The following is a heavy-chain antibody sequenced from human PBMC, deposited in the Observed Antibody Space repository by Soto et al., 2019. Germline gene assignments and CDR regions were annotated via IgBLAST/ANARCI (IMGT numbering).Heavy chain of an antibody. J-gene: IGHJ4*02. CDR1: GLIFSNYA. CDR3: ARDEGP. V-gene: IGHV3-30-3*01. Sequence: QRQLVESGGGVVQPGRSLRLSCAASGLIFSNYAFHWVRQPPGGGLEWVAVISYDGGNKYYADSVKGRFTISRDQSKSTLYLQMSSLRPEDTAVYYCARDEGPWGQGTLVIVSS. CDR2: ISYDGGNK.